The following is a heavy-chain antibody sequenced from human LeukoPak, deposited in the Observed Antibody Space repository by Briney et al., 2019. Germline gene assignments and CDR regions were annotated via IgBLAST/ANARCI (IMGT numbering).Heavy chain of an antibody. J-gene: IGHJ4*02. V-gene: IGHV3-21*01. CDR3: ARTVVARDYRGNI. CDR2: ISSSSSYI. Sequence: GGSLRLSCAASGFTFSSYSMNWLRQAPGKGLEWFSSISSSSSYIYYADSVKGRFTISRDNAKNSLYLQMNSLRAEDTAVYYCARTVVARDYRGNIWGQGTLVTVSS. D-gene: IGHD4-11*01. CDR1: GFTFSSYS.